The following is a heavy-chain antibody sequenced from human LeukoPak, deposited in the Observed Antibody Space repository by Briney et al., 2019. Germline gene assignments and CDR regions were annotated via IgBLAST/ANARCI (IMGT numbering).Heavy chain of an antibody. CDR2: IYHSGST. CDR3: ARGDYDFWSGYPLFDY. J-gene: IGHJ4*02. V-gene: IGHV4-30-2*01. CDR1: GGSISSGGYY. Sequence: TLSLTCTVSGGSISSGGYYWSWIRQPPGKGLEWIGYIYHSGSTYYNPSLKSRVTISVDRSKNQFSLKLSSVTAADTAVYYCARGDYDFWSGYPLFDYWGRGTLVTVSS. D-gene: IGHD3-3*01.